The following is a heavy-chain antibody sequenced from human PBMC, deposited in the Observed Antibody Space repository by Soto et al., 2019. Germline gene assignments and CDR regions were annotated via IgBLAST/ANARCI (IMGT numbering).Heavy chain of an antibody. CDR1: GGTFSSYA. V-gene: IGHV1-69*13. CDR3: ARNNDFWSGYPIRYYYYYMDV. J-gene: IGHJ6*03. D-gene: IGHD3-3*01. Sequence: ASVKVSCKASGGTFSSYAISWVRQAPGQGLEWMGGIIPIFGTANYAQKFQGRVTITADESTSTAYMELSSLRSEDTAVYYCARNNDFWSGYPIRYYYYYMDVWGKGTTVTVSS. CDR2: IIPIFGTA.